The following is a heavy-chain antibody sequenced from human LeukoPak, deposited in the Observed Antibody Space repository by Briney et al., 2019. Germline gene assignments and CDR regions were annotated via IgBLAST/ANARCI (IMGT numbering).Heavy chain of an antibody. CDR2: ISNSGGNT. CDR3: AKDFRGVIPYYFDY. D-gene: IGHD3-10*01. CDR1: GFTFSSYA. V-gene: IGHV3-23*01. Sequence: PGGSLRLSCAASGFTFSSYAMSWVRQAPGKGLEWVSGISNSGGNTYYADSVKGRFTISRDNFKNTLYLQINSLRAEDTAVYYCAKDFRGVIPYYFDYWGQGTLVTVSS. J-gene: IGHJ4*02.